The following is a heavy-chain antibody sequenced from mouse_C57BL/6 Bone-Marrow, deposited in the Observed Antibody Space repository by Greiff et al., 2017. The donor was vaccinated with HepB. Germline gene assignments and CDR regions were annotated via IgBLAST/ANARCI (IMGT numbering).Heavy chain of an antibody. CDR2: ISDGGSYT. CDR3: ARFYYGSSPFAMDY. CDR1: GFTFSSYA. D-gene: IGHD1-1*01. Sequence: EVMLVESGGGLVKPGGSLKLSCAASGFTFSSYAMSWVRQTPEKRLEWVATISDGGSYTYYPDNVKGRFTISRDNAKNNLYLQMSHLKSEDTAMYYCARFYYGSSPFAMDYWGQGTSVTVSS. V-gene: IGHV5-4*03. J-gene: IGHJ4*01.